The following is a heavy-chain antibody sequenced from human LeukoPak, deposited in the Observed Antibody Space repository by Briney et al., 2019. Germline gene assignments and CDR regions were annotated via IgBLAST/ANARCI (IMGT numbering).Heavy chain of an antibody. V-gene: IGHV1-18*04. D-gene: IGHD6-13*01. J-gene: IGHJ3*02. CDR2: ISAYNGNT. Sequence: GASVKVSCKASGYTFTSYGISWVRQAPGQGLEWMGWISAYNGNTNYAQKRQGRVTMTTDTSTSTAYMELRSLRSDDTAVYYCARLGAAGIGYRNAFDIWGQGTMVTVSS. CDR3: ARLGAAGIGYRNAFDI. CDR1: GYTFTSYG.